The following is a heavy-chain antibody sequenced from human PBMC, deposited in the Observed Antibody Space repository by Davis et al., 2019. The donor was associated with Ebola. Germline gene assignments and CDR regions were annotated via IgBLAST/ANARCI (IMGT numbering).Heavy chain of an antibody. Sequence: PGGSLRLSCAASGFTFDDYAMHWVRQAPGKGLEWVSGISWNSGSIGYADSVKGRFTISRDNAKNSLYLQMNSLRAEDTALYYCARTDYYDSSGSSMGAFDIWGQGTMVTVSS. CDR1: GFTFDDYA. D-gene: IGHD3-22*01. V-gene: IGHV3-9*01. J-gene: IGHJ3*02. CDR3: ARTDYYDSSGSSMGAFDI. CDR2: ISWNSGSI.